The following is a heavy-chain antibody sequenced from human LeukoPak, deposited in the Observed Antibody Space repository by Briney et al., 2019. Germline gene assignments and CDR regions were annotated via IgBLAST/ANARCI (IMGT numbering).Heavy chain of an antibody. CDR1: GGSISSSNW. D-gene: IGHD3-10*01. V-gene: IGHV4-4*02. CDR3: ARDPTVVRGAADYYFDY. J-gene: IGHJ4*02. Sequence: SETLSLTCAVSGGSISSSNWWSWVRQPPGKGLEWIGEIYHSGSTNYNPSLKSRVTILVDKSKNQFSLKLSSVTAADTAVYYCARDPTVVRGAADYYFDYWGQGTLVTVSS. CDR2: IYHSGST.